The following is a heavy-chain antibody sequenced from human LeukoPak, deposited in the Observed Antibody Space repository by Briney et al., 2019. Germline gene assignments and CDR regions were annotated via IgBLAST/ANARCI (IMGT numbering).Heavy chain of an antibody. V-gene: IGHV3-23*01. Sequence: PGGSLRLSCAASGFTFSSYAMSWVRQAPAKGLEWVSAISGSGGSTYYADSVKDRFTISRDNSKNTLYLQMNSLRAEDTAVYYCANIDFWSGYSRPFDYWGQGTLVTVSS. CDR1: GFTFSSYA. J-gene: IGHJ4*02. CDR2: ISGSGGST. D-gene: IGHD3-3*01. CDR3: ANIDFWSGYSRPFDY.